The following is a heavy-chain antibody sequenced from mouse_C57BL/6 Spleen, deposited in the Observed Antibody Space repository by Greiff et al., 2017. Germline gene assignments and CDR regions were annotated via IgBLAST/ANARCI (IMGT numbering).Heavy chain of an antibody. D-gene: IGHD2-1*01. J-gene: IGHJ2*01. CDR2: IDPENGDT. CDR3: TTYGNYGY. V-gene: IGHV14-4*01. Sequence: EVQLKESGAELVRPGASVKLSCTASGFNINDDYMHWVKQRPEQGLEGIGWIDPENGDTEYASKFQGKATITADTSSNTAYLQLSSLTSEDTAVYYCTTYGNYGYWGQGTTLTVSS. CDR1: GFNINDDY.